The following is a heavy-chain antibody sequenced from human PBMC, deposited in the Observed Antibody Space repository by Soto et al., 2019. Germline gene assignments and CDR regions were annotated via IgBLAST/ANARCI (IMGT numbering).Heavy chain of an antibody. J-gene: IGHJ6*02. Sequence: QVQLQESGPGLVKPSQTLSLTCTVSGGSISSGDDFWTWIRQPPGKGLEWIGYIYYSGSTYYNPSIKSRLTMSVDTSKNQFSLKLSSVTDADTAVYYCARDRAKWKDYYYYGMDVWGQGTTVTVSS. CDR2: IYYSGST. CDR3: ARDRAKWKDYYYYGMDV. D-gene: IGHD1-20*01. CDR1: GGSISSGDDF. V-gene: IGHV4-30-4*01.